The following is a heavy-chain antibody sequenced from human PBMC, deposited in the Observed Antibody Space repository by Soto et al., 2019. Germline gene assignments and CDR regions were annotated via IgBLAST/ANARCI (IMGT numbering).Heavy chain of an antibody. Sequence: QPGGSLRLSCAASGFTFSNSAMTWVRQAPAKGLEWVSTIRDSDSGGRTFYADSVKGRFTISRDDSKNTLYLQMSSLRAEDTAMYYCAKVRVGIDVDFDYWGQGALVTVSS. CDR2: IRDSDSGGRT. CDR1: GFTFSNSA. V-gene: IGHV3-23*01. CDR3: AKVRVGIDVDFDY. D-gene: IGHD2-21*01. J-gene: IGHJ4*02.